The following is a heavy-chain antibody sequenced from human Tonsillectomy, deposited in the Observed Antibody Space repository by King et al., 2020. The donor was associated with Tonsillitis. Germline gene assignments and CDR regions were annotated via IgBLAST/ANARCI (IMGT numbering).Heavy chain of an antibody. V-gene: IGHV7-4-1*02. Sequence: QGQLVQSGSELKKPGASVKVSCKASGYTFTSYGMNWVRQAPGQGLEWMGWINTNTGNPTYAQGFTGRFVFSLDTSVSTAYLQISTLKAEDTAVYYCARGAPPRNSGYDLVPSSSSWYYFDYWGQGTLVTVSS. J-gene: IGHJ4*02. CDR3: ARGAPPRNSGYDLVPSSSSWYYFDY. CDR2: INTNTGNP. CDR1: GYTFTSYG. D-gene: IGHD5-12*01.